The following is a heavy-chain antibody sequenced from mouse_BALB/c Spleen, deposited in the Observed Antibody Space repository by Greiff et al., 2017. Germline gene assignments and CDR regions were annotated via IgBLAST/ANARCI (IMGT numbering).Heavy chain of an antibody. CDR2: INPYNGDT. Sequence: EVQLQQSGPELVKPGASVKISCKASGYSFTGYFMNWVMQSHGKSLEWIGRINPYNGDTFYNQKFKGKATLTVDKSSSTAHMELRSLASEDSAVYYCARSRNYGTFDYWGQGTTLTVSS. D-gene: IGHD2-1*01. CDR3: ARSRNYGTFDY. V-gene: IGHV1-20*02. CDR1: GYSFTGYF. J-gene: IGHJ2*01.